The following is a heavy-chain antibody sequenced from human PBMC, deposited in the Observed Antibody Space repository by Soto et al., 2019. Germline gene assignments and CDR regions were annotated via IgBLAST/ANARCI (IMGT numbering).Heavy chain of an antibody. V-gene: IGHV4-59*08. D-gene: IGHD5-12*01. Sequence: SETLSVTWTVACGSISSYYWSWIRQPPGKGLEWIGYIYYSGSTNYNPSLKSRVTISVDTSKNQFSLKLSSVTAADTAVYYCARAEGYDIFDYWGQGTLVTVSS. CDR2: IYYSGST. CDR1: CGSISSYY. J-gene: IGHJ4*02. CDR3: ARAEGYDIFDY.